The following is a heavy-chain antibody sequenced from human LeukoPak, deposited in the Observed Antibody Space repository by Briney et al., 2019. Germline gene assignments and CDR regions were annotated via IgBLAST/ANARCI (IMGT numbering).Heavy chain of an antibody. V-gene: IGHV4-39*01. D-gene: IGHD6-6*01. CDR2: IYYSGST. CDR1: GGSISSRSYY. Sequence: PSETLSLTCTVSGGSISSRSYYWGWIRQPPGKGLEWIGSIYYSGSTYYNPSLKSRVTISVDTSKNQFSLKLSSVTAADTAVYYCARYGIAARPTDYWGQGTLVTVSS. CDR3: ARYGIAARPTDY. J-gene: IGHJ4*02.